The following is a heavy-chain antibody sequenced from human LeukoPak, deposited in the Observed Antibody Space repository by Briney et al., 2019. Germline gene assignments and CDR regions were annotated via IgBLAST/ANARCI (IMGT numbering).Heavy chain of an antibody. CDR1: GGSISSYY. Sequence: SETLSLTRTVSGGSISSYYWSWIRQPPGKGLEWIGYIYYSGSTNYNPSLKSRVTISVDASKNQFSLKLSSVTAADTAVYYCARAGYSGSYLGIWGQGTMVTVFS. CDR3: ARAGYSGSYLGI. V-gene: IGHV4-59*01. D-gene: IGHD1-26*01. J-gene: IGHJ3*02. CDR2: IYYSGST.